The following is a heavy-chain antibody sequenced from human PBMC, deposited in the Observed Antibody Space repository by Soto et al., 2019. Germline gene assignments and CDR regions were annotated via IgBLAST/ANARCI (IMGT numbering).Heavy chain of an antibody. D-gene: IGHD2-15*01. J-gene: IGHJ6*02. V-gene: IGHV1-2*02. CDR3: ARAASGYYYGMDV. CDR2: INPNSGGT. Sequence: ASVKVSCKASGGTFSSYAISWVRQAPGQGLEWMGWINPNSGGTNYAQKFQGRVTMTRDTSISTAYMELSRLRSDDTAVYYCARAASGYYYGMDVWGQGTTVTVSS. CDR1: GGTFSSYA.